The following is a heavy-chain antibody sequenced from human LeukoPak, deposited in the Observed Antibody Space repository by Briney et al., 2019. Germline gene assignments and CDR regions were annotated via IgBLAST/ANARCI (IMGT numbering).Heavy chain of an antibody. D-gene: IGHD6-19*01. CDR3: ARVAVAAREYFDY. V-gene: IGHV4-59*01. CDR1: GVSISGNY. CDR2: IFYTGST. J-gene: IGHJ4*02. Sequence: PSETLSLTCTVSGVSISGNYWSWIRQPPGKGLEWIGYIFYTGSTNYNPFLQSRVTILLDTSKNQFSLKLSSVSAADTAVYYCARVAVAAREYFDYWGQGTLVTVSS.